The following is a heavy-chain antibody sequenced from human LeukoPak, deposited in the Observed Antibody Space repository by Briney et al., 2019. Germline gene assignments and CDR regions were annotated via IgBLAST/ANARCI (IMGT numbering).Heavy chain of an antibody. CDR1: GGTFSSYA. CDR3: ARDFYYDKSGSFDY. Sequence: ASVKVSCKASGGTFSSYAISWVRQAPGQGLEWMGWISAYNGNTNYAQKLQGRVTMTTDTSTSTAYMELSRLRSDDTGVYYCARDFYYDKSGSFDYWGQGTLVTVSS. V-gene: IGHV1-18*01. J-gene: IGHJ4*02. CDR2: ISAYNGNT. D-gene: IGHD3-22*01.